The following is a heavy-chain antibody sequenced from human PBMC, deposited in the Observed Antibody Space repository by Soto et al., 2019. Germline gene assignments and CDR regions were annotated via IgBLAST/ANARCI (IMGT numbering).Heavy chain of an antibody. CDR1: GFTLTNYY. CDR3: ARDRRGRVELAGNYHFDY. Sequence: QVQLVQSGAEEKEPGASVKVSCKASGFTLTNYYMHWARQAPGQGPEGMGIINPNGGSTSYAPNFQGRVTMTADTSTGTLYMELSRLASEDTAVYYCARDRRGRVELAGNYHFDYWGQGTLVTVSS. D-gene: IGHD1-1*01. J-gene: IGHJ4*02. V-gene: IGHV1-46*03. CDR2: INPNGGST.